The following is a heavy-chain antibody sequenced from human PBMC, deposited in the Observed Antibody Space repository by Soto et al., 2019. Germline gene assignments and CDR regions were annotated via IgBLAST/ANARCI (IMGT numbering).Heavy chain of an antibody. J-gene: IGHJ6*02. Sequence: SETLSLTCTVYGNSVNSATYYWSWSRQPPGKGLEWIGYIYNSGTTKYNPSLKSRVTISVDTSNNQFSLNLSSVTAADTAVYYCASVRGGYYYAMDVWGQGTTVTVS. CDR1: GNSVNSATYY. D-gene: IGHD3-10*02. CDR3: ASVRGGYYYAMDV. V-gene: IGHV4-61*01. CDR2: IYNSGTT.